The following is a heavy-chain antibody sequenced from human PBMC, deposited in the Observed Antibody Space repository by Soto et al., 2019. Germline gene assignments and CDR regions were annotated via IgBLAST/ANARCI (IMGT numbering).Heavy chain of an antibody. CDR3: AREGRDSSGYFYYFDY. D-gene: IGHD3-22*01. J-gene: IGHJ4*02. CDR1: GFTFSSYA. V-gene: IGHV3-30-3*01. Sequence: GCSLRLSCAASGFTFSSYAMHWVRQAPGKGLEWVAVISYDGSNKYYADSVKGRFTISRDNSKNTLYLQMNSLRAEDTAVYYCAREGRDSSGYFYYFDYWGQGTLVTVSS. CDR2: ISYDGSNK.